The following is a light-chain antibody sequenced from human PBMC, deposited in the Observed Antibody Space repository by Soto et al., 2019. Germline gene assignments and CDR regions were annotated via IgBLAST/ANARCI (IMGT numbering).Light chain of an antibody. V-gene: IGLV2-8*01. CDR1: SSDVGGYND. Sequence: QSVLTQPPSASGSPGQSVTISCTGTSSDVGGYNDVSWYQQHPGKAPKLIIYEVSKRPSGVPDRFSGSKSGNTASLTVSGLQAEDEAEYYCSSFAGRTPYVFGTGTRSPS. CDR2: EVS. CDR3: SSFAGRTPYV. J-gene: IGLJ1*01.